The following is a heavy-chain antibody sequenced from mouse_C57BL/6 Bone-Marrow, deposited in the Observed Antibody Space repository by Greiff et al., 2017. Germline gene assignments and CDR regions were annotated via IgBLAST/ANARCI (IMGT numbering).Heavy chain of an antibody. D-gene: IGHD2-3*01. J-gene: IGHJ2*01. CDR3: ARGDGYPYYFDY. CDR2: IYPGGGYT. Sequence: QVQLQQSGAELVRPGTSVKMSCKASGYTFTNYWIGWAKQRPGHGLEWIGDIYPGGGYTNYNEKFKGKSTLTADKSSSTAYMQFSSLTSEDSAIYYCARGDGYPYYFDYWGQGTTLTVSS. CDR1: GYTFTNYW. V-gene: IGHV1-63*01.